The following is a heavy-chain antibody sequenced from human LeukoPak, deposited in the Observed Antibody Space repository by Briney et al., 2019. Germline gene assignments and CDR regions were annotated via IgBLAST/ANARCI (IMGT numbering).Heavy chain of an antibody. CDR1: GYSISSGYY. CDR3: ARHTNNYILRPFDD. D-gene: IGHD2/OR15-2a*01. J-gene: IGHJ4*02. CDR2: THHSGSS. V-gene: IGHV4-38-2*01. Sequence: SETLSLTCAVSGYSISSGYYWGWIRQPPGKGLEYIGSTHHSGSSYYNPPLQSRVTLSVDTSNNHFSLRLTSVTAADTAVYYCARHTNNYILRPFDDWGQGILVTVSS.